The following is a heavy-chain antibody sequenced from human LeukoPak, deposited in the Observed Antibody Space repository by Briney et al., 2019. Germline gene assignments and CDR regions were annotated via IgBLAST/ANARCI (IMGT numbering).Heavy chain of an antibody. D-gene: IGHD6-13*01. CDR1: GFTTDDYA. CDR2: ISWNSGSI. J-gene: IGHJ5*02. CDR3: AKGTLAASGWFDP. V-gene: IGHV3-9*02. Sequence: SLSLSWAASGFTTDDYAMHWVRQAPGKCLEWVAGISWNSGSIGYADSVKGRFTISRDNAKNSLYLQMNSLRAEDTALYYCAKGTLAASGWFDPWGQGTLVTVSS.